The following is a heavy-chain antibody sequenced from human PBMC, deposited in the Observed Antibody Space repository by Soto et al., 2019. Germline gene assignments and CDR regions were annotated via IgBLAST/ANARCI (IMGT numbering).Heavy chain of an antibody. CDR2: ISAYNGNT. V-gene: IGHV1-18*01. J-gene: IGHJ5*02. CDR1: GYTFTSYG. CDR3: ARDRGGSTAPGGWFDP. D-gene: IGHD6-13*01. Sequence: ASVKVSCKASGYTFTSYGISWVRQAPGQGLERMGWISAYNGNTNYAQKLQGRVTMTTDTSTSTAYMEMRSLRSDDTALYYCARDRGGSTAPGGWFDPWGQGTLVTVSS.